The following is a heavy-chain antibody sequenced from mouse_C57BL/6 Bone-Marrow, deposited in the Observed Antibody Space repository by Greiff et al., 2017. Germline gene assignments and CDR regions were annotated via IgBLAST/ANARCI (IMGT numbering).Heavy chain of an antibody. CDR2: IYPRSGNT. Sequence: VQLQQSGAELVRPGASVKLSCKASGYTFTSYGISWVKQRPGQGLEWIGEIYPRSGNTYYNEKFKGKDTVTADKSSSTAYMELRSLTSEDSAVYFCATLYEYAGGCPAYWGQGTLVTVSA. J-gene: IGHJ3*01. CDR3: ATLYEYAGGCPAY. CDR1: GYTFTSYG. V-gene: IGHV1-81*01. D-gene: IGHD2-4*01.